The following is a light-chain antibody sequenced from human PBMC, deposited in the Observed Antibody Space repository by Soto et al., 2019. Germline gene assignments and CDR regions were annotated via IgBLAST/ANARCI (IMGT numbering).Light chain of an antibody. V-gene: IGLV1-40*01. CDR1: GSNIGAGYG. CDR2: GSD. Sequence: VLTQPPSVPGAPGQTVTISCTGSGSNIGAGYGVQWYQQLPGTAPRLLIYGSDDRPSGVPDRFSASVSGNSASLAITGLQTEDEAVYYCQSYDSNLSEVFGPGTKGTVL. CDR3: QSYDSNLSEV. J-gene: IGLJ1*01.